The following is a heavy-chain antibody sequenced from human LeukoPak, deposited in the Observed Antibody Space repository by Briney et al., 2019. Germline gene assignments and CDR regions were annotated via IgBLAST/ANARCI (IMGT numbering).Heavy chain of an antibody. J-gene: IGHJ4*02. D-gene: IGHD3-10*01. Sequence: PGGSLRLSCAASGFTFSSYWMSWVRQAPGRGLEWVANIKEDGSQKYYVDSVKGRFTISRDNAKKSLYLQMNSVRADDTAVYYCARDGEWFGQFFDYWGQGTLVTVSS. CDR2: IKEDGSQK. CDR3: ARDGEWFGQFFDY. CDR1: GFTFSSYW. V-gene: IGHV3-7*01.